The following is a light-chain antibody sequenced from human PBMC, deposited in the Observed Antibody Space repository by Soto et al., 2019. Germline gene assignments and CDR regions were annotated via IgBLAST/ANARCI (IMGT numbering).Light chain of an antibody. V-gene: IGKV3-11*01. Sequence: EIVLTQSPATLSLSPGERATLSCRASQSVSSFLAWYQQKPGQAPRLLIYDASNRATGIPARFSGSGSGTDFTLTISRLAPEDFAVYYRQQRSNWPLTFGGGTKVEIK. J-gene: IGKJ4*01. CDR3: QQRSNWPLT. CDR1: QSVSSF. CDR2: DAS.